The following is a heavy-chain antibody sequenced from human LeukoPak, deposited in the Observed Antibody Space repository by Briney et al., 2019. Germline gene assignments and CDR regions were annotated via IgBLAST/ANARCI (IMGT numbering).Heavy chain of an antibody. V-gene: IGHV1-8*01. CDR2: MNPNSGNT. J-gene: IGHJ4*02. Sequence: ASVNVSCKASGYTFTSYDINWVRQATGQGLEWMGWMNPNSGNTGYAQKFQGRVTMTRNTSISTAYMELSSLRSEDTAVYYCARRSIAARRAGGEYFEYGGQGTLVTVS. CDR1: GYTFTSYD. D-gene: IGHD6-6*01. CDR3: ARRSIAARRAGGEYFEY.